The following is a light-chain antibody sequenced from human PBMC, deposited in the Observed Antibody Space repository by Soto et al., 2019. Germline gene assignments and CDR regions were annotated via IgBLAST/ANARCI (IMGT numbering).Light chain of an antibody. J-gene: IGKJ1*01. Sequence: ITCRASQSISSYLNWYQQKPGKAPKLLIYAASSLQSGVPSRFSGSGSGTDFTLTISSLQPEDFATYYCQQSYSTPRTFGQGTKVDIK. CDR1: QSISSY. CDR3: QQSYSTPRT. CDR2: AAS. V-gene: IGKV1-39*01.